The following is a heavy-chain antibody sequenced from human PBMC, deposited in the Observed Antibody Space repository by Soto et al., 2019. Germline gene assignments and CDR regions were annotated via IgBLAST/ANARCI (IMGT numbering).Heavy chain of an antibody. Sequence: PSETLSLTCTVSGGSVSSGSYYWSWIRQPPGKGLEWIGYIYYSGSTNYNPSLKSRVTISVDTSKNQSSLKLSSVTASDTAVYYCAREIAVALGGYYYSYGMDVWGQGTTVTVSS. D-gene: IGHD6-19*01. CDR3: AREIAVALGGYYYSYGMDV. J-gene: IGHJ6*02. CDR1: GGSVSSGSYY. V-gene: IGHV4-61*01. CDR2: IYYSGST.